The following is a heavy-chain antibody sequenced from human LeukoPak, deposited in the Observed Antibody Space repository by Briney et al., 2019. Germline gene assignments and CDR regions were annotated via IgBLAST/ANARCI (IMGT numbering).Heavy chain of an antibody. CDR1: GFTFSNYA. V-gene: IGHV3-23*01. CDR3: AKDHYDFWSGYCFDY. J-gene: IGHJ4*02. D-gene: IGHD3-3*01. CDR2: ISGSGGST. Sequence: GGSLRLSCAASGFTFSNYAMSWVRQAPGKGLEWVSAISGSGGSTYYADSVKGRFTISRDNSKNTLYLQMNSLRAEDTAVCYCAKDHYDFWSGYCFDYWGQGTLVTVSS.